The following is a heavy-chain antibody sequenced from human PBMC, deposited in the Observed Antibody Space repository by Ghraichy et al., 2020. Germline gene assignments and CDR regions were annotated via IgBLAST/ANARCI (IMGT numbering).Heavy chain of an antibody. V-gene: IGHV1-2*02. Sequence: ASVKVSCKASGYSFIGFYIHWVRQAPGQGLEWMGWINPDSGVTHHAQSFQDRVTMTWDTSFSTAFMELSRLTSDDTAIYYCARIRPATSGLDYWGQGTLVTVSS. CDR2: INPDSGVT. J-gene: IGHJ4*02. CDR3: ARIRPATSGLDY. CDR1: GYSFIGFY. D-gene: IGHD4-17*01.